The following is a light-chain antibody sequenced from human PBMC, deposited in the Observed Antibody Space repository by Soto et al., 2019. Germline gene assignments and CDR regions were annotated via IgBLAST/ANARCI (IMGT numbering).Light chain of an antibody. CDR3: QHYINWCT. V-gene: IGKV3-15*01. CDR2: GAS. Sequence: EIVMTQYPPTLSVSPGERTTLSCGASQSVSSNLAWYQQKPGQAPRLLIYGASTRATGIPARLSGRGSGTKFTLTISSLQSKDFVFYYFQHYINWCTFGQGTKVDI. J-gene: IGKJ1*01. CDR1: QSVSSN.